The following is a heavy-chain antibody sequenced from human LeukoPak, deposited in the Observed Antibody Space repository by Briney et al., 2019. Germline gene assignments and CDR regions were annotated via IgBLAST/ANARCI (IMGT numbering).Heavy chain of an antibody. CDR3: AKVLGAPGYYYMDV. CDR2: ISGSGGST. D-gene: IGHD3-16*01. CDR1: GFTFSSYA. J-gene: IGHJ6*03. V-gene: IGHV3-23*01. Sequence: QSGGSLRLSCAASGFTFSSYAMSWVRQAPGKGLEWVSAISGSGGSTYYADSVKGRFTISRDNSKNTLYLQMNSLRAEDTAVYYCAKVLGAPGYYYMDVWGKGTTVTVSS.